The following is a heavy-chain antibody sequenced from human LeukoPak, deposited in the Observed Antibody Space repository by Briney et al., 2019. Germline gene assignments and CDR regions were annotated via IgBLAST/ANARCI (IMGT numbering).Heavy chain of an antibody. CDR3: ARDRPITIFGVVNTALDY. CDR2: MNPNSGNT. CDR1: GYTFTSYD. D-gene: IGHD3-3*01. J-gene: IGHJ4*02. Sequence: ASVTVSCKASGYTFTSYDINWVRQATGQGLEWMGWMNPNSGNTGYAQKFQGRVTMTRNTSISTAYMELSSLRSEDTAVYYCARDRPITIFGVVNTALDYWGQGTLVTVSS. V-gene: IGHV1-8*01.